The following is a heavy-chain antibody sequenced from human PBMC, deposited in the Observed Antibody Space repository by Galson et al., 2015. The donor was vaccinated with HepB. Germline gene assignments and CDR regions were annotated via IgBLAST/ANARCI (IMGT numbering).Heavy chain of an antibody. CDR2: ITTNSDSK. CDR1: GFTFSAYG. J-gene: IGHJ4*02. D-gene: IGHD3-10*01. V-gene: IGHV3-48*02. CDR3: VTAPWPRGNY. Sequence: SLRLSCAGSGFTFSAYGMNWVRQAPGKGLEWIAYITTNSDSKDYADSVKGRFTVSRENARSSLYLQMDSLRHEDTAVYHCVTAPWPRGNYWGQGTLVIVPS.